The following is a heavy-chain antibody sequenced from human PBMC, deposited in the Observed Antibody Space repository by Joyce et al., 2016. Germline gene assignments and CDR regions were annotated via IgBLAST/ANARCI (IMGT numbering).Heavy chain of an antibody. CDR1: GFSVSSKY. CDR2: IYTTGAT. CDR3: APATTPNQADY. J-gene: IGHJ4*02. D-gene: IGHD4-11*01. V-gene: IGHV3-53*01. Sequence: EVQLVESGGGLIQPGGSLRLSCAASGFSVSSKYMSWLRQAPGRGLDWVSIIYTTGATYYADTLQGRFTISRDNSKNTLFLQMNSLRVEDTAIYYCAPATTPNQADYWGQGTLVTVSS.